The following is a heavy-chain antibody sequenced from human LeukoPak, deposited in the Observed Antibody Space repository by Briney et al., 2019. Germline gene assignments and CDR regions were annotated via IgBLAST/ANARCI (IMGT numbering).Heavy chain of an antibody. V-gene: IGHV3-30*02. CDR1: GFTFSTSG. Sequence: PGGSLRLSCAASGFTFSTSGMHWVRQAPGKGLDWVAFIRYDGSNKFYADSVKGRFTISRDNSKNTLYLQMNSLRAEDTAVYYCAKEGSGWYRGELAYWGQGTLVTVSS. CDR2: IRYDGSNK. D-gene: IGHD6-19*01. CDR3: AKEGSGWYRGELAY. J-gene: IGHJ4*02.